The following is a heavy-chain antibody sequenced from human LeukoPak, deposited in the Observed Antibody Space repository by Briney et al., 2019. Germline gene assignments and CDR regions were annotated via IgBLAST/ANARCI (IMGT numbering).Heavy chain of an antibody. D-gene: IGHD5-18*01. CDR2: IWYDGSNK. Sequence: GGSLRLSCAASGFTFGSYGMHWVRQAPGKGLEWVAVIWYDGSNKYCADSVKGRFTISRDNSKNTLYLQMNSLRAEDTAVYYCARDTAMANFDYWGQGTLVTVSS. CDR1: GFTFGSYG. J-gene: IGHJ4*02. V-gene: IGHV3-33*01. CDR3: ARDTAMANFDY.